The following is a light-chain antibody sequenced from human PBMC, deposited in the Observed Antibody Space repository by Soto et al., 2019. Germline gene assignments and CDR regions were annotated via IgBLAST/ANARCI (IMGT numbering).Light chain of an antibody. V-gene: IGKV3-11*01. CDR1: QSFSSY. CDR2: DAS. J-gene: IGKJ1*01. Sequence: EIVLTQSPGTLSLSPGERATLSCRDSQSFSSYLALYQQKRGQALRLLIYDASSRATGFSARFSGSGSGTDLTLSISSLEPEDFAVYYCQQSSNWHVTLGQGTKVKVK. CDR3: QQSSNWHVT.